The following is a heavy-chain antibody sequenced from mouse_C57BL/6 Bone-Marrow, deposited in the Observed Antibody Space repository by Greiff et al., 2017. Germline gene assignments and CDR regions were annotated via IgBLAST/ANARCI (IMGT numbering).Heavy chain of an antibody. CDR2: ISNLAYSI. CDR1: GFTFSDYG. J-gene: IGHJ4*01. V-gene: IGHV5-15*01. Sequence: VQLKESGGGLVQPGGSLKLSCAASGFTFSDYGMAWVRQAPRKGPEWVAFISNLAYSIYYADTVTGRFTISRENAKNTLYLEMSSLRSEDTAMYYCARHYSNYPYNAMDYWGQGTSVTVSS. D-gene: IGHD2-5*01. CDR3: ARHYSNYPYNAMDY.